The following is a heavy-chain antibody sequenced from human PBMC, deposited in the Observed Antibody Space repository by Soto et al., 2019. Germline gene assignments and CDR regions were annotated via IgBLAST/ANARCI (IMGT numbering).Heavy chain of an antibody. CDR1: GYTFTSYA. Sequence: ASVKVSCKASGYTFTSYAMHWVRQAPGQRLEWMGWINAGNGNTKYSQKFQGRVTITRDTSASTAYMELSSLRSEDTAVYYCARARGGRYYYYMDVWGKGTTVTVS. CDR3: ARARGGRYYYYMDV. CDR2: INAGNGNT. J-gene: IGHJ6*03. V-gene: IGHV1-3*01.